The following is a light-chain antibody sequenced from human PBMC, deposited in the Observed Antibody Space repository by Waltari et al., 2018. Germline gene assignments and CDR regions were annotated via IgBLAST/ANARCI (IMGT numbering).Light chain of an antibody. J-gene: IGKJ4*01. CDR1: KSISNW. V-gene: IGKV1-5*03. CDR3: QQYNSYSLLT. Sequence: DIQMTQSPSTLSASVGDRVTIPCRASKSISNWLAWYQQKPGKAPKLLIYKASTLESGVPSRFSGSGSGTEFTLTISSLQPDDFATYYCQQYNSYSLLTFGGGTKVEIK. CDR2: KAS.